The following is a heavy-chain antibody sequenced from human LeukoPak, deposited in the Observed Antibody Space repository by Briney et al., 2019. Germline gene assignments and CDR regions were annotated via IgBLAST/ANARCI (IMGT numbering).Heavy chain of an antibody. CDR3: AKVTYDYVWGSYES. J-gene: IGHJ4*02. V-gene: IGHV3-23*01. D-gene: IGHD3-16*01. Sequence: GGSLRLSCAASGFTFSSYAMSWVRQAPGKGLEWVSAVSGGGGNTYYADLVKGRFTISRDNSKNTLYVQMNSLRAEDTAVYYCAKVTYDYVWGSYESWGQETRVTVSS. CDR1: GFTFSSYA. CDR2: VSGGGGNT.